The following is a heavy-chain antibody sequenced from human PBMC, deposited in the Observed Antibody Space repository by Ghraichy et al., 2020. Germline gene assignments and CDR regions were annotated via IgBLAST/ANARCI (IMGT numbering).Heavy chain of an antibody. D-gene: IGHD4-11*01. CDR2: ISSSSSFI. J-gene: IGHJ4*02. Sequence: GGSLRLSCATSGFSFSNYGMNWVRQAPGKGLEWVSSISSSSSFIYHAESVKGRFTISRDNAKNSLYLQMNSLRANDTAVYYCARDDYTRDDSFFDYWGQGILVTVSS. V-gene: IGHV3-21*01. CDR1: GFSFSNYG. CDR3: ARDDYTRDDSFFDY.